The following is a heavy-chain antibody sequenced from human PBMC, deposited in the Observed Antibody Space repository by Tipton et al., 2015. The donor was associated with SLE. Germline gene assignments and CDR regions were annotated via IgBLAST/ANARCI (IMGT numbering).Heavy chain of an antibody. CDR2: IYYSGST. V-gene: IGHV4-39*01. J-gene: IGHJ4*02. CDR1: GGSFSSYY. CDR3: ARQGQLVADY. D-gene: IGHD6-6*01. Sequence: LRLSCAVYGGSFSSYYWGWIRQPPGKGLEWIGSIYYSGSTYYNPSLKSRVTISVDTSKNQFSLKLSSVTAADTAVYYCARQGQLVADYWGQGTLVTVSS.